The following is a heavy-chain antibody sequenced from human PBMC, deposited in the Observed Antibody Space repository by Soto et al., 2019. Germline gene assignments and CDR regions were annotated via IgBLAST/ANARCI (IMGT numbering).Heavy chain of an antibody. CDR1: GYTFTSYA. CDR2: ISAYNGNT. CDR3: ARDIVLMVYASGLGADY. J-gene: IGHJ4*02. V-gene: IGHV1-18*01. Sequence: QVQLVQSGAEVKKPGASVKVSCKASGYTFTSYAISWVRQAPGQGLEWMGWISAYNGNTNYAQKLQGRVTMTTDTSTSTAYMELRSLRSDDTAVYYCARDIVLMVYASGLGADYWGQGTLVTVSS. D-gene: IGHD2-8*01.